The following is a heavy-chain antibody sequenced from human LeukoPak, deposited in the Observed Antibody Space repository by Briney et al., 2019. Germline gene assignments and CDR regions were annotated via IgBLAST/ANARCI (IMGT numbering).Heavy chain of an antibody. D-gene: IGHD3-22*01. J-gene: IGHJ4*02. CDR1: GFTFSSYN. Sequence: GGSLRLSCAASGFTFSSYNINWVRQAPGKGLEWVSYISSSRRTISYADSVKGRFTISRDNAKNSLYLQMNSLRAEDTAVYYCAKPRGYYYDSSGYHDYWGQGTLVTVSS. CDR3: AKPRGYYYDSSGYHDY. CDR2: ISSSRRTI. V-gene: IGHV3-48*01.